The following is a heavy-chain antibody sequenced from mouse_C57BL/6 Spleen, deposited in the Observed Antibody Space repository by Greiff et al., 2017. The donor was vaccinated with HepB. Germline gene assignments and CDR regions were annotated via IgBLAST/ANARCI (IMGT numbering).Heavy chain of an antibody. J-gene: IGHJ4*01. CDR2: IDPSDSYT. V-gene: IGHV1-50*01. Sequence: QLQQPGAELVKPGASVKLSCKASGYTFTSYWMQWVKQRPGQGLEWIGEIDPSDSYTNYNQKFKGKATLTVDTSSSTAYMQLSSLTSEDSAVYYCARRSYYYAMDYWGQGTSVTVSS. CDR1: GYTFTSYW. CDR3: ARRSYYYAMDY.